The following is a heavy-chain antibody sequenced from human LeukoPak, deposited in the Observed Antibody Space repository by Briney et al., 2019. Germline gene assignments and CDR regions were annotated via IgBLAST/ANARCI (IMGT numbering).Heavy chain of an antibody. CDR3: AKGPGLGAGKRYLDL. Sequence: GGSLRLSCAPSGFMFDDYALHWVRQAPGKGLEWVSSISWNSGNMYYVDSVMGRFTISRDNAKNSLSLQMNSLKPEDTALYYCAKGPGLGAGKRYLDLWGRGTLVIVSS. J-gene: IGHJ2*01. V-gene: IGHV3-9*01. D-gene: IGHD6-13*01. CDR2: ISWNSGNM. CDR1: GFMFDDYA.